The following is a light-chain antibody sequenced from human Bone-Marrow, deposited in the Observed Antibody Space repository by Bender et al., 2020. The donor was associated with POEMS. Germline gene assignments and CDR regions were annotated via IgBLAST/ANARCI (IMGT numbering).Light chain of an antibody. CDR1: NIGSES. V-gene: IGLV3-21*03. J-gene: IGLJ1*01. CDR3: QVWDTSSDHCV. CDR2: DDT. Sequence: SYVLTQPPSVSVAPGKTAGITCGGNNIGSESVHWYQQKPGQAPLLVVYDDTDRPSGIPARFSGSKSGNTATLTISRVEAGDEADYFCQVWDTSSDHCVFGTGTKVTVL.